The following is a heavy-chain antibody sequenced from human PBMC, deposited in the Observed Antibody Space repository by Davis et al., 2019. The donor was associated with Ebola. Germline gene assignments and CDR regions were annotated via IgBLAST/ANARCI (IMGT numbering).Heavy chain of an antibody. CDR3: ARDAQLRSVAFDI. J-gene: IGHJ3*02. Sequence: PSETLSLTCTVSGGSISSHYWSWIRQPPGKGLEWIGYIYYGGSTNYNPSLKSRVTLSVDTSKNQFSLKLSSVTAADTAVYYCARDAQLRSVAFDIWGQGTMVTVSS. CDR1: GGSISSHY. CDR2: IYYGGST. V-gene: IGHV4-59*11. D-gene: IGHD3-16*01.